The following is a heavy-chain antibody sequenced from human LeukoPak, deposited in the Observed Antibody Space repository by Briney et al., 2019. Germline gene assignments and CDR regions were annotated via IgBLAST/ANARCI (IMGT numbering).Heavy chain of an antibody. D-gene: IGHD3-3*01. CDR3: AHSTYYDFWSGSINWFDP. CDR2: IYWNDDK. V-gene: IGHV2-5*01. CDR1: GFSLSTSGVG. Sequence: SGPTLVKPXQTLTLTCTFSGFSLSTSGVGVGWIRQPPGKALEWLALIYWNDDKRYSPSLKSRLTITKDTSKNQVVLTMTNMDPVDTATYYCAHSTYYDFWSGSINWFDPWGQGTLVTVSS. J-gene: IGHJ5*02.